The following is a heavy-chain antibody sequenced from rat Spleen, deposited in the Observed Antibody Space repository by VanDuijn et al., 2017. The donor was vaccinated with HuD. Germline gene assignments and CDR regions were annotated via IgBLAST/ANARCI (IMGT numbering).Heavy chain of an antibody. CDR2: ISYDGIST. Sequence: EVQLVESGGGLVQPGRSLKVSCAASGFTFSDYNMAWVRQATKKGLEWVATISYDGISTYYRDSVKGRFTISRDNAKSTLYLQMDSLRSEDTATYYCARGAAIDYWGQGVMVTVSS. D-gene: IGHD1-2*01. V-gene: IGHV5-7*01. CDR3: ARGAAIDY. J-gene: IGHJ2*01. CDR1: GFTFSDYN.